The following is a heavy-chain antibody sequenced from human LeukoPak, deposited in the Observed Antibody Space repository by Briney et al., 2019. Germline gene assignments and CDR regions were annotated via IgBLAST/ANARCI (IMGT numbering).Heavy chain of an antibody. CDR1: GGTSSSYA. Sequence: ASVKVSCKASGGTSSSYAISWVRQAPGQGLEWMGGIIPIFGTANYAQKFQGRVTITADESTSTAYMELSSLRSEDPAVYYCARDRGGSYFFDYWGQGTLVTVSS. J-gene: IGHJ4*02. D-gene: IGHD1-26*01. CDR3: ARDRGGSYFFDY. V-gene: IGHV1-69*13. CDR2: IIPIFGTA.